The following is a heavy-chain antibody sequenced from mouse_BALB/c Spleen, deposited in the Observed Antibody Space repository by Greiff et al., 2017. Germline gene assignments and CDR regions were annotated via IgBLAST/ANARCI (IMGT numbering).Heavy chain of an antibody. Sequence: VQLQQSGAELARPGASVKMSCKASGYTFTSYTMHWVKQRPGQGLEWIGYINPSSGYTNYNQKFKDKATLTADKSSSTAYMQLSSLTSEDSAVYYCALLTGTETWFAYWGQGTLVTVSA. CDR3: ALLTGTETWFAY. D-gene: IGHD4-1*01. CDR1: GYTFTSYT. CDR2: INPSSGYT. V-gene: IGHV1-4*01. J-gene: IGHJ3*01.